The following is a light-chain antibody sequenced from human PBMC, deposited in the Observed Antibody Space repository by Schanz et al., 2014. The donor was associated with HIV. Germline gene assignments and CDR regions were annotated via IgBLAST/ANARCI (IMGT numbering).Light chain of an antibody. V-gene: IGLV1-44*01. Sequence: QSVLTQPPSTSGTPGQRVTMSCSGSNSNFRSNAVNWYQHLPGTAPKLLIYAGNQRASGVPDRLSGSGSGTSASLVISGLQSQDEADYYCATWVDSLKGWVFGGGTKLTVL. CDR2: AGN. J-gene: IGLJ3*02. CDR1: NSNFRSNA. CDR3: ATWVDSLKGWV.